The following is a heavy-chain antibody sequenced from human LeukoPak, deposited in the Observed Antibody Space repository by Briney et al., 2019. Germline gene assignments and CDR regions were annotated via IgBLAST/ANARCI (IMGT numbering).Heavy chain of an antibody. CDR2: IYYRGST. Sequence: PSETLSLTCTVSGGSINNYYWSWIRQPPGKGLEWIGYIYYRGSTNYNPSLKSRDTFSVDTSKNQFSLKLNSVTAADTAVYYCARGGDYGDLRYFDYWGQGTLVTVSS. CDR1: GGSINNYY. D-gene: IGHD4-17*01. CDR3: ARGGDYGDLRYFDY. V-gene: IGHV4-59*01. J-gene: IGHJ4*02.